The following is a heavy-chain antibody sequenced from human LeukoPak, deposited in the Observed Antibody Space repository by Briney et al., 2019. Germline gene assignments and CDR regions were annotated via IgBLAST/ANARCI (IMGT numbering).Heavy chain of an antibody. CDR1: GGSISSSSYY. Sequence: SETLSLTCTVSGGSISSSSYYRGWIRQPPGKGLEWIGSIYYSGSTYYNPSLKSRVTISVDTSKNQFSLKLSSVTAADTAVYYCARVVAPIAVAGVFDYWGQGTLVTVSS. V-gene: IGHV4-39*07. J-gene: IGHJ4*02. CDR2: IYYSGST. CDR3: ARVVAPIAVAGVFDY. D-gene: IGHD6-19*01.